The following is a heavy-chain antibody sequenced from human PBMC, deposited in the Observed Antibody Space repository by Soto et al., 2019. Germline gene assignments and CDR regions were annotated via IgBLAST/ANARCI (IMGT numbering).Heavy chain of an antibody. Sequence: GGSLRLSCAASGFTFSSYAMSWVRQAPGKGLEWVSAISGSGGSTYYADSVKGRFTISRDNSKNTLYLQMNSLRAEDTAVYYCAKPLEGEAAAQDYYYYYGMDVWGQGTTVTVSS. V-gene: IGHV3-23*01. CDR2: ISGSGGST. CDR1: GFTFSSYA. CDR3: AKPLEGEAAAQDYYYYYGMDV. J-gene: IGHJ6*02. D-gene: IGHD6-13*01.